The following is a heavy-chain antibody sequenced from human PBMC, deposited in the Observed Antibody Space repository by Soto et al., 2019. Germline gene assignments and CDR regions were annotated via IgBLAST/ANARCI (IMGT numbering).Heavy chain of an antibody. D-gene: IGHD5-18*01. J-gene: IGHJ4*02. CDR1: GFIFSNYG. CDR3: AKELGYSYGGFFDY. V-gene: IGHV3-30*18. Sequence: QVQMVESGGGVVQPERSLRLSCAASGFIFSNYGMHWVRPAPGKGLEWVAVVSSAGRTKYYADSVKGRFTISRDNSKNTVFLQMNSLRAEDTAVYYCAKELGYSYGGFFDYWGRGTLFTVSS. CDR2: VSSAGRTK.